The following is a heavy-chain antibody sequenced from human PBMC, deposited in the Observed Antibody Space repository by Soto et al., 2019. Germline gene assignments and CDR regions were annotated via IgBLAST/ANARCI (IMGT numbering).Heavy chain of an antibody. Sequence: GGSLRLSCAASGFTFSSYGMHWVRQAPGKGLEWVAVISYDGSNKYYADSVKGRFTISRDNSKNTLYLQMNSLRAEDTAVYYCAKGPSYYYDSSGYYHVYWGQGTLVTVSS. CDR2: ISYDGSNK. J-gene: IGHJ4*02. CDR1: GFTFSSYG. D-gene: IGHD3-22*01. CDR3: AKGPSYYYDSSGYYHVY. V-gene: IGHV3-30*18.